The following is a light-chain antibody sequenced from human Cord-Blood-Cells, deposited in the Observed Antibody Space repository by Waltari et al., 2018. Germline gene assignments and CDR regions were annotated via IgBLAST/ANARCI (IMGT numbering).Light chain of an antibody. CDR1: SIDVGGYNY. CDR3: SSYTSSSTRV. Sequence: QSALTQPASVSGSPGQSITISCTGTSIDVGGYNYVSWYQQHPGKAPKLMIYKVSNRPSGVSNRFSGSKSGNTASLTISGLQAEDEADYYCSSYTSSSTRVFGGGTKLTVL. V-gene: IGLV2-14*01. J-gene: IGLJ2*01. CDR2: KVS.